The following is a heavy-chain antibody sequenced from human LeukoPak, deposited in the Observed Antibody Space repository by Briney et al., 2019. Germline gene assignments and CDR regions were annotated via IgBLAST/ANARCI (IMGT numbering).Heavy chain of an antibody. CDR1: GFTFSSCA. D-gene: IGHD6-19*01. V-gene: IGHV3-23*01. Sequence: PGGSLRLSCAASGFTFSSCAMTWVRQAPGKGLEWVSGISNNSGRTRYADSVKGRFTISRDNSKNTLYLQMNSLTSEDTAVYYCAKESRQWLGGNYDYWGQGTPVTVS. J-gene: IGHJ4*02. CDR3: AKESRQWLGGNYDY. CDR2: ISNNSGRT.